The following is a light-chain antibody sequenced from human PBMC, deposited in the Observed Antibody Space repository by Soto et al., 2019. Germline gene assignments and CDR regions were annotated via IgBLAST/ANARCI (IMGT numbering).Light chain of an antibody. CDR2: DAS. V-gene: IGKV3-11*01. J-gene: IGKJ4*01. Sequence: EIVLTQSPATLSLSPGERATLSCRASQSVGSFLAWYQQKPGQAPRLLIYDASRKTSGVPARLSGGGSGTEITLPISSLEPEDFAVYYCHQRSDSFTFGGGTKVEIK. CDR1: QSVGSF. CDR3: HQRSDSFT.